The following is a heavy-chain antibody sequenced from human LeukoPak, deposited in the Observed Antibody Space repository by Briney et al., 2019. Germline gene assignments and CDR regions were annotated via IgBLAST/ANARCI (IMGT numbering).Heavy chain of an antibody. D-gene: IGHD3-10*01. CDR1: GYSISSGYY. Sequence: SETLSLTCTVSGYSISSGYYWGWIRQPPGKGLEWIGSIYHSGSTNYNPSLKSRVTISVDTSKNQFSLKLSSVTAADTAVYYCARGGDRSFDYWGQGTLVTVSS. V-gene: IGHV4-38-2*02. CDR3: ARGGDRSFDY. J-gene: IGHJ4*02. CDR2: IYHSGST.